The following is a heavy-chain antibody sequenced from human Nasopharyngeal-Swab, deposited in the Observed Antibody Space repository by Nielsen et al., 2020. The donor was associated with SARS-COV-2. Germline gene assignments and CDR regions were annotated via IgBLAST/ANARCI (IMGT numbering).Heavy chain of an antibody. Sequence: ASVKVSCKGSGHTFVGYGITWVRQAPGQGLEWMGWIAYNGNTNYAQKFQSRVTMTTDISTSTAYMELRSLRSDDTAVYYCARDIHELWSGQFFDLWGQGSLVTVSS. J-gene: IGHJ5*02. CDR2: IAYNGNT. V-gene: IGHV1-18*01. CDR1: GHTFVGYG. CDR3: ARDIHELWSGQFFDL. D-gene: IGHD3-3*01.